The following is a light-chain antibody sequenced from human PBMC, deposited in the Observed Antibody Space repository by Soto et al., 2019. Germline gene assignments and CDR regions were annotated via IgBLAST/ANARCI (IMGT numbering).Light chain of an antibody. Sequence: QTVVTQEPSLTVSPGGTVTLTCASSTGTVTSAHYPSWFQQRPGQAPRTLIYDTSNKNSWTPARFSGSLLGGKAALTLSGAQPEDEAEYYCLLSYSGGAVFGGGTKLTVL. J-gene: IGLJ2*01. CDR2: DTS. V-gene: IGLV7-46*01. CDR1: TGTVTSAHY. CDR3: LLSYSGGAV.